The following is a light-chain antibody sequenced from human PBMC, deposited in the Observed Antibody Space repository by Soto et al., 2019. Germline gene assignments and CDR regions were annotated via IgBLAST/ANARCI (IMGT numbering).Light chain of an antibody. CDR2: DTS. Sequence: ETVLTQSPGTLSLSPGERATVSCRASQSVGGSSLAWYQQRPRQAPRLLIYDTSKRATGIPDRFSGSGSGTDFTLTISRLETEDFAVYYCQQYQNSPRTFGQGTKVEIK. CDR1: QSVGGSS. CDR3: QQYQNSPRT. V-gene: IGKV3-20*01. J-gene: IGKJ1*01.